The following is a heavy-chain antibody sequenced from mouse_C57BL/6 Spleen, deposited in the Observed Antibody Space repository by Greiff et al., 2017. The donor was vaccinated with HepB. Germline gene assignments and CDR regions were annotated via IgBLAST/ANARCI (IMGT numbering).Heavy chain of an antibody. Sequence: QVQLQQPGAELVRPGSSVKLSCKASGYTFTSYWMHWVKQRPIQGLEWIGNIDPSDSETHYNQKFKDKATLTVDKSSSTAYMQLSSLTSEDSAVYYCARYGYYPESYFDYWGQGTTLTVSS. CDR2: IDPSDSET. V-gene: IGHV1-52*01. CDR1: GYTFTSYW. J-gene: IGHJ2*01. D-gene: IGHD2-3*01. CDR3: ARYGYYPESYFDY.